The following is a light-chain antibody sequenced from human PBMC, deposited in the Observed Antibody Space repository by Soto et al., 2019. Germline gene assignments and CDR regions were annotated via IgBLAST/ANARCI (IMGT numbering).Light chain of an antibody. CDR1: SSDVGGYKY. CDR2: DVS. J-gene: IGLJ2*01. CDR3: CSYTTSSTLV. V-gene: IGLV2-11*01. Sequence: QSALTQPRSVSGSPGQSVTISCTGTSSDVGGYKYVSWYQQHPGKVPKLMMFDVSERPSGVPDRFSGSKSGNTASLSISGLQAEDEADYYCCSYTTSSTLVFGGGTKLTVL.